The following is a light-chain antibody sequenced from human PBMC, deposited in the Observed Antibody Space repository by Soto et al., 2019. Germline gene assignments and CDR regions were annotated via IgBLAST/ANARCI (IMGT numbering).Light chain of an antibody. V-gene: IGKV1-8*01. CDR3: QQYYSYPRYT. Sequence: AIRMTQSPSSLSASTGDRVNITCRASQGISSYLAWYQQKPGKAPKLLIYAASTLQSGVPSRFSGSGSGTDFTLTISCLQSEDFATYYCQQYYSYPRYTFGQGTKLEIK. CDR1: QGISSY. CDR2: AAS. J-gene: IGKJ2*01.